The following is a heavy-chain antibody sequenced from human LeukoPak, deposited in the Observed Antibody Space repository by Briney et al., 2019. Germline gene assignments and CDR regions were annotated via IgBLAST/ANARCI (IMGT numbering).Heavy chain of an antibody. V-gene: IGHV3-33*01. CDR2: IWYDGSNK. CDR1: GFTFSSYG. J-gene: IGHJ4*02. D-gene: IGHD6-13*01. CDR3: ARETSSWPYFDY. Sequence: GGSLRLSCAASGFTFSSYGMPWVRQAPGKGLEWVAVIWYDGSNKYYADSVKGRFTISRDNSKNTLYLQMNSLRAEDTAVYYCARETSSWPYFDYWGQGTLVTVSS.